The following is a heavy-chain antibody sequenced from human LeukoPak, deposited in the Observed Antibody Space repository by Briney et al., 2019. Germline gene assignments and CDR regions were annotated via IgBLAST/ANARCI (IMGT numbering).Heavy chain of an antibody. J-gene: IGHJ4*02. D-gene: IGHD1-14*01. CDR2: IKSKTDGGTT. CDR1: GFTFSSYA. Sequence: PGGSLRLSCAASGFTFSSYAMHWVRQAPGKGLEWVGRIKSKTDGGTTDYAAPVKGRFTISRDDSKNTLYLQMNSLKTEDTAVYYCTTDDTPELHNRWGQGTLVTVSS. V-gene: IGHV3-15*07. CDR3: TTDDTPELHNR.